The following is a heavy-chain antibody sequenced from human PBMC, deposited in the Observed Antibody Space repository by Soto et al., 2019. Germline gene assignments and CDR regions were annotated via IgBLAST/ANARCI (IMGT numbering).Heavy chain of an antibody. V-gene: IGHV1-2*02. CDR3: ASVYVDTTMFTRDY. CDR1: GYTFIGYY. J-gene: IGHJ4*02. D-gene: IGHD5-18*01. CDR2: IDTNSGGT. Sequence: GASVKVSCKASGYTFIGYYIHWVRQAPGQGLGWMGWIDTNSGGTNYAQKFQGRVTMTRDTSISTAYIELSRLRSDDTAVYYCASVYVDTTMFTRDYWGQGTLVTVSS.